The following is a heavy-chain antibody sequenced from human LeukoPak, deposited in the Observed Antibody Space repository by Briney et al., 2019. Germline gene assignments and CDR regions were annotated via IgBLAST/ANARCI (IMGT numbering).Heavy chain of an antibody. J-gene: IGHJ4*02. CDR3: ARDHGDYVFDY. Sequence: SETLSHTCAVYGGSFSGYYWSRIRQPPGKGLEWIGEINHSGSTNYNPSLKSRVTISVDTSKNQFSLKLSSVTAADTAAYYCARDHGDYVFDYWGQGTLVSVSS. D-gene: IGHD4-17*01. V-gene: IGHV4-34*01. CDR1: GGSFSGYY. CDR2: INHSGST.